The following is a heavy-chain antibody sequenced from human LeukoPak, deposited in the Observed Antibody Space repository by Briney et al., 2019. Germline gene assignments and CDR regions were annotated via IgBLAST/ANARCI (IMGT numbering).Heavy chain of an antibody. CDR2: ISGSGGST. Sequence: GGSLRLSCAASGFTFSSYAISWVRQAPGKGLEWVSAISGSGGSTYYADSVKGRFTISRDNSKNALYLQMNSLRAEDTAVYYCAKAEMATINAFSYFDYWGQGTLVTVSS. CDR3: AKAEMATINAFSYFDY. CDR1: GFTFSSYA. J-gene: IGHJ4*02. V-gene: IGHV3-23*01. D-gene: IGHD5-24*01.